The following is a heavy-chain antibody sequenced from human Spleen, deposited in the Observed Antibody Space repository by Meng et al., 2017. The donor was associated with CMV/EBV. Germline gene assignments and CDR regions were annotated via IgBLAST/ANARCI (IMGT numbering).Heavy chain of an antibody. V-gene: IGHV3-21*01. J-gene: IGHJ3*02. CDR1: GFIFSSYS. Sequence: GESLKISCTVSGFIFSSYSMSWVRQAPGKGLEWVSSISTSSSDIYYADSLKGRFTISRDNSKNTLYLQMNGLRAEDSAVYFCAREGYTLGRFGAFDIWGQGTMVTVSS. D-gene: IGHD2-2*02. CDR3: AREGYTLGRFGAFDI. CDR2: ISTSSSDI.